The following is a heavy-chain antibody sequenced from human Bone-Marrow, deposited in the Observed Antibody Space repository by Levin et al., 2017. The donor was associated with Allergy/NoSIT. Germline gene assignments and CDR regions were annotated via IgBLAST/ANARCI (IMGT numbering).Heavy chain of an antibody. V-gene: IGHV3-30-3*01. D-gene: IGHD2-15*01. CDR2: ISYDGSNK. CDR3: ARDTAVVADTFDY. Sequence: GGSLRLSCAASGFTFSSYAMHWVRQAPGKGLEWVAVISYDGSNKYYADSVKGRFTISRDNSKNTLYLQMNSLRAEDTAVYYCARDTAVVADTFDYWGQGTLVTVSS. J-gene: IGHJ4*02. CDR1: GFTFSSYA.